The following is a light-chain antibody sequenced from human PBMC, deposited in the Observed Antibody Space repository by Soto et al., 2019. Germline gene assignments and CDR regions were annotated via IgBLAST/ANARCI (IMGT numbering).Light chain of an antibody. CDR3: QQRSKWPIT. CDR1: ESVNTN. J-gene: IGKJ5*01. Sequence: EIGMTQYPATLSVSPGEGGTLSCRATESVNTNVAWYQQKPGQAPRLLIYSASTRATGTPAGFSGSGSGTDFTLTISSLEPDDFAVYYCQQRSKWPITFGQGTRLEI. CDR2: SAS. V-gene: IGKV3-11*01.